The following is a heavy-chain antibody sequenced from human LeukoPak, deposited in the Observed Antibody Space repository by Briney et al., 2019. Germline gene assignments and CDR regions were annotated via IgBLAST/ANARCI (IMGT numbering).Heavy chain of an antibody. V-gene: IGHV3-21*01. CDR1: GFTFSSYS. Sequence: GGSLRRSCAASGFTFSSYSMNWVRQAPGKGLEWVSSISSSSSYIYYADSVKGRFTISRDNAKNSLYLQMNSLRAEDTAVYYCARAHSDIVVVPAGYWGQGTLVTVSS. D-gene: IGHD2-2*01. CDR3: ARAHSDIVVVPAGY. CDR2: ISSSSSYI. J-gene: IGHJ4*02.